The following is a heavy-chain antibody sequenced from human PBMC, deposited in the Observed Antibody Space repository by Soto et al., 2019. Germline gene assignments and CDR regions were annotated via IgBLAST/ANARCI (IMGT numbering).Heavy chain of an antibody. Sequence: QVQLQESGPGLVKPSETLSLTCTVSGGSFSRYYWSWLRQPPGKGLECIGYIYYSGSTNYNPARKSRGTISIDSSNNQYALKLTSVTAADTARYYCARANGESRSWIDALDNWGQGTMVTVSS. J-gene: IGHJ3*02. CDR2: IYYSGST. CDR3: ARANGESRSWIDALDN. CDR1: GGSFSRYY. D-gene: IGHD6-13*01. V-gene: IGHV4-59*01.